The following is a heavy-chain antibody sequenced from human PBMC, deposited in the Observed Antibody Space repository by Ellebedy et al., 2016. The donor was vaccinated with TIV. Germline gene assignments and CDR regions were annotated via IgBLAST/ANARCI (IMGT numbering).Heavy chain of an antibody. J-gene: IGHJ6*03. D-gene: IGHD2-2*01. CDR3: ARGKLKGYCSSTSCYANYYYYYMDV. V-gene: IGHV4-34*01. CDR1: GGSFSGYY. CDR2: INHSGST. Sequence: SETLSLTCAVYGGSFSGYYWSWIRQPPGKGLEWIGEINHSGSTNYNPSLKSRVTISVDTSKNQFSLKLSSVTAADTAVYYCARGKLKGYCSSTSCYANYYYYYMDVWGKGTTVTVSS.